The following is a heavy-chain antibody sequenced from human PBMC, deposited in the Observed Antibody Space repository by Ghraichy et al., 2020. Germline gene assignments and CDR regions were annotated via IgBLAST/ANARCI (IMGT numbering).Heavy chain of an antibody. Sequence: GGSLRLSCAASGFTFISYGMHWVRQAPGKGLEWVAVIWYDGSNKYYADSVKGRFTISRDNSKNTLYLQMNSLRAEDTAVYYCATAPTVVTNYYYYGMDVWGQGTTVTISS. CDR3: ATAPTVVTNYYYYGMDV. V-gene: IGHV3-33*01. J-gene: IGHJ6*02. CDR2: IWYDGSNK. D-gene: IGHD4-23*01. CDR1: GFTFISYG.